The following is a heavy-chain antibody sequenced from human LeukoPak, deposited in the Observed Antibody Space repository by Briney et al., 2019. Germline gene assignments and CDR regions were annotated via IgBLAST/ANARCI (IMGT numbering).Heavy chain of an antibody. V-gene: IGHV3-48*01. CDR1: EFPLSSYS. CDR2: ISSSGSAI. D-gene: IGHD2-15*01. J-gene: IGHJ4*02. Sequence: PGGSLRLSCAASEFPLSSYSINWVRQAPGKRVEWVSYISSSGSAIYYVDSVKGRFTVSRDNAKNSLFLQMNSPRAEDTAVYYCVRVKGSYFDYWGQGALVTVSS. CDR3: VRVKGSYFDY.